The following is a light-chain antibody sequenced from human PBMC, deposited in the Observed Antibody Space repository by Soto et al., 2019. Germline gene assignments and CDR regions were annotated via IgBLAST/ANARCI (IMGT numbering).Light chain of an antibody. CDR1: QSISSW. CDR2: DAS. J-gene: IGKJ1*01. CDR3: QQYDSYSWT. V-gene: IGKV1-5*01. Sequence: DIQMTQSPSTLSASVGYRFTITGRASQSISSWLAWYQQKPGKAPKLMIYDASSLESGVPSRFSGSGSGTEFPPTIRSLQTDDFASYYCQQYDSYSWTFGQGTTGDI.